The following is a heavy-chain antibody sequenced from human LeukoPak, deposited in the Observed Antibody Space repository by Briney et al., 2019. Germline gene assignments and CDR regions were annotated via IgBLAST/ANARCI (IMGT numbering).Heavy chain of an antibody. CDR3: VKGGYDYVWGSPPGY. J-gene: IGHJ4*02. CDR1: GFTFSSYA. CDR2: ISSNGGST. D-gene: IGHD3-16*01. V-gene: IGHV3-64D*06. Sequence: GGSLRLSCSASGFTFSSYAMHWVRQAPGKGLEYASAISSNGGSTYYADSVKGRFTISRDNSKNTLYLQMSSLRAEDTAVYYCVKGGYDYVWGSPPGYWGQGTLVTVSS.